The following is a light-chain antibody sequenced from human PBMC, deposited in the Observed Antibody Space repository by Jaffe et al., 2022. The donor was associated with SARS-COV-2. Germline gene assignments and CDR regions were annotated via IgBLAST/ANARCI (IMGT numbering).Light chain of an antibody. CDR3: QQYYGTPYT. V-gene: IGKV4-1*01. CDR2: WAS. CDR1: RSVFYSPNNKNY. Sequence: DIVMTQSPDSLAVSLGERATINCKSSRSVFYSPNNKNYLAWYQQKPGQPPKLLFYWASTRESGVPDRFSGSGSGTDFTLTISTLQAEDVAVYYCQQYYGTPYTFGPGTTLEIK. J-gene: IGKJ2*01.